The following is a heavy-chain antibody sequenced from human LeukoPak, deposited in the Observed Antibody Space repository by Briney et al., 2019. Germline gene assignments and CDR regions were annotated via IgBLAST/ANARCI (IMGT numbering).Heavy chain of an antibody. CDR1: GFTFSSYG. CDR2: IWYDGSNK. J-gene: IGHJ4*02. CDR3: AKDFFYYYDSSGYYPFDY. Sequence: GGSLRLSCAASGFTFSSYGMHWVRQAPGKGLEWVAVIWYDGSNKYYADSVKGRFTISRDNSKNTLYLQMNSMRAEDTAVYYCAKDFFYYYDSSGYYPFDYWGQGTLVTVSS. D-gene: IGHD3-22*01. V-gene: IGHV3-33*06.